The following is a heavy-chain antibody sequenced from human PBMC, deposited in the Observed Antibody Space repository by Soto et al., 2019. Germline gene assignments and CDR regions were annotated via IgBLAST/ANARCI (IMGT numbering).Heavy chain of an antibody. J-gene: IGHJ4*02. CDR2: TGSGTGPG. V-gene: IGHV1-69*06. CDR3: ARRDSGGFYRFFDS. Sequence: SVKVSCKASGGSLSTNPISWVRQAPGQGLEWMGGTGSGTGPGNHAQKFQGRLTVTADKSTSTVYMELTNLSSEDTAVYYCARRDSGGFYRFFDSWGQGTPVTVSS. CDR1: GGSLSTNP. D-gene: IGHD2-15*01.